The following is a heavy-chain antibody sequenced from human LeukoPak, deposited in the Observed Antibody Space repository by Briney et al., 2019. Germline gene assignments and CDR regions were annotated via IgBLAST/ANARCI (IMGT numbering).Heavy chain of an antibody. Sequence: PSETLSLTCNVSGGSISSYYWSWIRQPPGKGLEGIGYIYYSGSTNYTPSLKSRLTISVDTSNNQFSLKLSSVTAADTAVYYCARDAPPYGGYFDYWGQGTLVTVSS. CDR3: ARDAPPYGGYFDY. D-gene: IGHD4/OR15-4a*01. J-gene: IGHJ4*02. CDR1: GGSISSYY. CDR2: IYYSGST. V-gene: IGHV4-59*01.